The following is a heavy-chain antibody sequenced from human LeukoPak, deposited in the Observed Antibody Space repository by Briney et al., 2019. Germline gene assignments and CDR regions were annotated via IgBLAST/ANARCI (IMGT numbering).Heavy chain of an antibody. V-gene: IGHV4-34*01. CDR2: INHSGST. Sequence: SETLSLTCAVYGGSFSGYYWSWIRQPPGKGLEWIGEINHSGSTNYNPSLKSRVTISVGTSKNQFSLKLSSVTAADTAVYYCARTPYYYGSGSYYRLKNYYYYMDVWGKGTTVTISS. D-gene: IGHD3-10*01. J-gene: IGHJ6*03. CDR3: ARTPYYYGSGSYYRLKNYYYYMDV. CDR1: GGSFSGYY.